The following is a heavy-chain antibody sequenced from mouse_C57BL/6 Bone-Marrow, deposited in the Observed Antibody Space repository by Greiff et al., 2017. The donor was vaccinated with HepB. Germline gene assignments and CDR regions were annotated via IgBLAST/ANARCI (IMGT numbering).Heavy chain of an antibody. D-gene: IGHD1-1*01. V-gene: IGHV14-4*01. CDR2: IDPENGDT. CDR3: TVTTVPSMDY. J-gene: IGHJ4*01. CDR1: GFNIKDDY. Sequence: EVQLQQSGAELVRPGASVKLSCTASGFNIKDDYMHWVKQRPEQGLEWIGWIDPENGDTEYASKFQGKATITADTSSNTAYLQLSSLTSEDTAVYYCTVTTVPSMDYWGQGTSVTVSS.